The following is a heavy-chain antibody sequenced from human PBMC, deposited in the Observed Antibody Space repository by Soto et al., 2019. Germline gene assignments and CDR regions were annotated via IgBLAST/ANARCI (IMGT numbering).Heavy chain of an antibody. D-gene: IGHD3-10*01. V-gene: IGHV4-59*01. Sequence: SETLSLTCTVSGGSISSYYWSWIRQPPGKGLEWIGYIYYSGSTNYNPSLKSRVTISVDTSKNQFSLKLSSVTAADTAVYYCAREWADYGSGSSAIDYWGQGTLVTVSS. CDR3: AREWADYGSGSSAIDY. CDR1: GGSISSYY. CDR2: IYYSGST. J-gene: IGHJ4*02.